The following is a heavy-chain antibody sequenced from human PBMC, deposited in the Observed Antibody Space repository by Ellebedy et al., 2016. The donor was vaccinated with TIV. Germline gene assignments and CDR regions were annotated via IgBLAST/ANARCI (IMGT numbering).Heavy chain of an antibody. CDR1: GFTFSSYG. Sequence: GGSLRLXXAASGFTFSSYGMHWVRQAPGKGLEWVAVISYDGSNKYYADSVKGRFTISRDNSKNTLYLQMNSLRAEDTAVYYCAKPTLYGSGSYLFDYWGQGTLVTVSS. CDR3: AKPTLYGSGSYLFDY. CDR2: ISYDGSNK. V-gene: IGHV3-30*18. J-gene: IGHJ4*02. D-gene: IGHD3-10*01.